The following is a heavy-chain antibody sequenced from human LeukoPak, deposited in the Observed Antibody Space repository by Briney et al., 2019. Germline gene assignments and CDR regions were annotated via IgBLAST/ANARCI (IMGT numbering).Heavy chain of an antibody. D-gene: IGHD5-12*01. CDR1: GGSFSGYY. Sequence: SETLSLTCAVYGGSFSGYYWSWIRQPPGRGLEWIGEINHSGSTNYNPSLKSRITISVDTSKNQFSLKLNSVTAADTAVYYCARGGGYDWTTDYWGQGTLVTVSS. V-gene: IGHV4-34*01. CDR3: ARGGGYDWTTDY. J-gene: IGHJ4*02. CDR2: INHSGST.